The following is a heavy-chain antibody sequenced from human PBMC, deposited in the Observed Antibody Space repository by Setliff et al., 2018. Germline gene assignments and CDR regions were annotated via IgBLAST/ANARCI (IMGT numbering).Heavy chain of an antibody. V-gene: IGHV4-30-4*08. D-gene: IGHD3-10*01. J-gene: IGHJ3*02. CDR1: GGSISSGDYY. Sequence: SETLSLTCTVSGGSISSGDYYWSWIRQPPGKGLERIGYIYYSGSTYYNPSLKSRVTISVDTSKNQFSLKLSSVTAADTAVYYCARGVWFGELLQAFDIWGQGTMVTVSS. CDR3: ARGVWFGELLQAFDI. CDR2: IYYSGST.